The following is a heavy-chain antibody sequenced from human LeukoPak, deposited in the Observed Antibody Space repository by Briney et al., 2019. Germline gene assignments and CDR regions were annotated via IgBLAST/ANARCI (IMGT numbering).Heavy chain of an antibody. Sequence: GGSLRLSCAASGFTFSSYSMNWVRQAPGKGLEWVSSISSSSSYIYYADSVKGRFTISRDNAKNSLYLQMNSLRAEDTAVYYCASGGGGSSRVDIWGQGTTVTVSS. CDR3: ASGGGGSSRVDI. V-gene: IGHV3-21*01. CDR2: ISSSSSYI. CDR1: GFTFSSYS. D-gene: IGHD2-15*01. J-gene: IGHJ6*02.